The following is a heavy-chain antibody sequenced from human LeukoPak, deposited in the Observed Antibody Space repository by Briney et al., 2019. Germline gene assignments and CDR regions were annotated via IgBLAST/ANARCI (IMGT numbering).Heavy chain of an antibody. CDR1: GGSISSYY. CDR3: ARGPHSSSTWFDP. CDR2: IYYSGST. J-gene: IGHJ5*02. D-gene: IGHD6-6*01. V-gene: IGHV4-59*01. Sequence: PSETLSLTCTVSGGSISSYYWSWIRQPPGNGLEWIGYIYYSGSTNYNPSLKSRVTISVDTPKNQFSLKLSSVTAADTAVYYCARGPHSSSTWFDPWGQGTLVTVSS.